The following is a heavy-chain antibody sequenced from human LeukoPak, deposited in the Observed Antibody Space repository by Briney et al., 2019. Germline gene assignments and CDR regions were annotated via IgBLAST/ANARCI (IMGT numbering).Heavy chain of an antibody. CDR1: GYTFTSHV. V-gene: IGHV1-69*06. J-gene: IGHJ6*03. Sequence: ASVKVSCKASGYTFTSHVINWVRQAPGQGLEWMGGIIPIFGTANYAQKFQGRVTITADKSTSTAYMELSSLRSEDTAVYYCARSTIFGWSYYYYYMDVWGKGTTVTVSS. CDR2: IIPIFGTA. CDR3: ARSTIFGWSYYYYYMDV. D-gene: IGHD3-3*01.